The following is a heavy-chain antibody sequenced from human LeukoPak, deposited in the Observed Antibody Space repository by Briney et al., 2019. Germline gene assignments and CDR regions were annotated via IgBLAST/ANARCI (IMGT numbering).Heavy chain of an antibody. CDR2: ISSRGGGT. Sequence: GGSLRLSCAVSGFTFSRYAMSWVRQATRKGLEWVSTISSRGGGTYYEDSVKGRFTSSRDNAKNTLYVQMNSLRAEDTAVYYCAKGGYYYDAGGKDDAFDIWGQGITVTVSS. J-gene: IGHJ3*02. CDR3: AKGGYYYDAGGKDDAFDI. V-gene: IGHV3-23*01. D-gene: IGHD3-22*01. CDR1: GFTFSRYA.